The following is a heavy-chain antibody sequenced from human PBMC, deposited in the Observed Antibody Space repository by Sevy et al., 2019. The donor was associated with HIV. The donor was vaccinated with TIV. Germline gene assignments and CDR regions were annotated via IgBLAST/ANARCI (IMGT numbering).Heavy chain of an antibody. V-gene: IGHV4-38-2*02. CDR1: GYSISSGCY. D-gene: IGHD4-4*01. CDR2: IYHSGST. J-gene: IGHJ5*02. CDR3: AREKQSLDWFDP. Sequence: SETLSLTCAVSGYSISSGCYWGWIRQPPGKGLEWIGSIYHSGSTYYNPSLKSRVTISVDTSKNQFSLKLSSLTAADTAVYYCAREKQSLDWFDPWGQGTLVTVSS.